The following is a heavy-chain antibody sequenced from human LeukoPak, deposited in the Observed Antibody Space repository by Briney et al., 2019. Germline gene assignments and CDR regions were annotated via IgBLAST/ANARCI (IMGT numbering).Heavy chain of an antibody. CDR2: INHSGST. D-gene: IGHD6-25*01. CDR3: ARGYSSAVGV. J-gene: IGHJ6*02. Sequence: SETLSLTCAVYGGSFSGYYWSWIRQPPGKGLEWIGEINHSGSTNYNPSLKSRVTISVDTSKNQFSLKLSSVTAADTAVYYCARGYSSAVGVWGQGTTVTVSS. CDR1: GGSFSGYY. V-gene: IGHV4-34*01.